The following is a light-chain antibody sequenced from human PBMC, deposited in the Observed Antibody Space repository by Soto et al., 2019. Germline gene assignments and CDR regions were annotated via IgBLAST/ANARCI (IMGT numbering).Light chain of an antibody. J-gene: IGLJ1*01. CDR1: SSDVGGYNY. CDR2: EVS. V-gene: IGLV2-14*01. Sequence: QSALTQPASVSGSPGQSITISCTGTSSDVGGYNYVSWYQQHPGKAPKIMIYEVSNRPSWVSNRFSGSKSGNTASLTISGLQAEDEADYYCSSYTSSSTPYVFGTGTKLTVL. CDR3: SSYTSSSTPYV.